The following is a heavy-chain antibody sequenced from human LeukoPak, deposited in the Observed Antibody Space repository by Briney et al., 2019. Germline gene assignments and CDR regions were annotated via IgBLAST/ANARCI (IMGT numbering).Heavy chain of an antibody. J-gene: IGHJ4*02. CDR3: AKRTPYSSGSYYFDY. Sequence: GGTLRLSCEVSGFTFSSYDMSWVRQAPGKGLEWVSAIGCSGGTTNYADSVKGRLTIPRDNSQNTLYLQMNSLRAEDTAVYYCAKRTPYSSGSYYFDYWGQGTLVTVSS. D-gene: IGHD3-22*01. CDR2: IGCSGGTT. V-gene: IGHV3-23*01. CDR1: GFTFSSYD.